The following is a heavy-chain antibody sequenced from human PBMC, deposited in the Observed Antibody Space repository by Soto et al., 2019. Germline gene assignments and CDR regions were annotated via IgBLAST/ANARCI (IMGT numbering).Heavy chain of an antibody. CDR3: ARGHRIAARPWVVDY. CDR2: INHSGST. D-gene: IGHD6-6*01. V-gene: IGHV4-34*01. Sequence: PSETLSLTCAVYGGSFSGYYWSWIRQPPGKGLEWIGEINHSGSTNYNPSLKSRVTISVDTSKNQFSLKLSSVTAADTAVYYCARGHRIAARPWVVDYWRQGTLVTVSS. J-gene: IGHJ4*02. CDR1: GGSFSGYY.